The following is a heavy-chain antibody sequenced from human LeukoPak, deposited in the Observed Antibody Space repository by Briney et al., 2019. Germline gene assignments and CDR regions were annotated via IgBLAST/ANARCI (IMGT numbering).Heavy chain of an antibody. Sequence: SVQVSCKASGYTFPSYGISWVRQAPGQGLDWMGWISAYNGNTNYAQKLQDRVTMTTDTSTSTAYMELRSLKSDDTAVYYCASHSSGYYFRFDYWGQGTLVSVSS. CDR3: ASHSSGYYFRFDY. CDR2: ISAYNGNT. J-gene: IGHJ4*02. D-gene: IGHD3-22*01. V-gene: IGHV1-18*01. CDR1: GYTFPSYG.